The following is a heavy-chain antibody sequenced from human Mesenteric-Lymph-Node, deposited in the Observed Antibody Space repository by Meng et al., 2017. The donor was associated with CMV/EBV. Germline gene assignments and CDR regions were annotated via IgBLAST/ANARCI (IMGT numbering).Heavy chain of an antibody. V-gene: IGHV3-21*01. CDR1: GSTFSSYS. Sequence: GESLKISCVASGSTFSSYSMNWVRQAPGKGLEWVSSISSESSCIYYADSVKGRFTISRDNAKNSLYLQMNSLRAEDTAVYFCARVFRVYGMDVWGQGTTVTVSS. CDR2: ISSESSCI. J-gene: IGHJ6*02. CDR3: ARVFRVYGMDV.